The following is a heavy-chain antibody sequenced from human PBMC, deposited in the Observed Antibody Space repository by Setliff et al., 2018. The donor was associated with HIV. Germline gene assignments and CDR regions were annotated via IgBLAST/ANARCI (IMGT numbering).Heavy chain of an antibody. CDR3: ARVLRIMTTVTTGRDYYYYMDV. Sequence: GGSLRLSCAASGFSFSTYTMNWVRQAPGKGLEWVSSISSTSSYIYYADSVKGRFTISRDNAKNSLYLQMNSLRAEDTAAYYCARVLRIMTTVTTGRDYYYYMDVWGKGTTVTVSS. V-gene: IGHV3-21*01. D-gene: IGHD4-17*01. CDR1: GFSFSTYT. J-gene: IGHJ6*03. CDR2: ISSTSSYI.